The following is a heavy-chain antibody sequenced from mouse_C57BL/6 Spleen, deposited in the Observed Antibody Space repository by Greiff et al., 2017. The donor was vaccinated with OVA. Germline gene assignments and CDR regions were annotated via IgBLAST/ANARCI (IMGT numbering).Heavy chain of an antibody. CDR2: IDPSDSYT. CDR1: GYTFTSYW. Sequence: QVQLQQPGAELVKPGASVKLSCKASGYTFTSYWMQWVKQRPGQGLEWIGEIDPSDSYTNYNQKFKGKATLTVDTSSSTAYMQLSSLTSEYSAVYYCARYGSSYDYAMDYWGQGTSVTVSS. V-gene: IGHV1-50*01. J-gene: IGHJ4*01. CDR3: ARYGSSYDYAMDY. D-gene: IGHD1-1*01.